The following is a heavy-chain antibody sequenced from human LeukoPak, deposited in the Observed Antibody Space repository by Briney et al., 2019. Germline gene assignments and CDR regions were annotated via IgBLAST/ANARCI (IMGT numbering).Heavy chain of an antibody. D-gene: IGHD1-26*01. J-gene: IGHJ5*02. CDR3: ARDIVGATYWFDP. Sequence: SETLSLTCTVSGGSISSYYWSWIRQPPGQGLEWIGYIYYSGSTNYNPSLKSRVTMSVDTSKNQFSLKLSSVTAADTAVYYCARDIVGATYWFDPWGQGTLVTVSS. V-gene: IGHV4-59*12. CDR2: IYYSGST. CDR1: GGSISSYY.